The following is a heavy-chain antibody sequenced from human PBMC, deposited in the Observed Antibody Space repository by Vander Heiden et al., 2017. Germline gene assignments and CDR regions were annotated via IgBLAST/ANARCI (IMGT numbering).Heavy chain of an antibody. V-gene: IGHV1-8*01. Sequence: VQLVQSGAEVTKRGASVQVSAKASGYTFRSYDINWRRQAAGQGLEWSEWMNPNSGNTGDAQTFQGRVTMTRSTSISTAYMELSSLTSEDTAVYYCARESVVVTPIPDPFDVWGQGTMVTVFS. CDR2: MNPNSGNT. J-gene: IGHJ3*01. D-gene: IGHD2-21*02. CDR1: GYTFRSYD. CDR3: ARESVVVTPIPDPFDV.